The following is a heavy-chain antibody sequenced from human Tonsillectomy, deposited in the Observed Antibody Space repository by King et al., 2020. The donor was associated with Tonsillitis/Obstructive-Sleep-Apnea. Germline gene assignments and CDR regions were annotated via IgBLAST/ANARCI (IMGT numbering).Heavy chain of an antibody. V-gene: IGHV1-46*01. CDR3: AREGLFDY. CDR2: INPSNGDT. Sequence: VQLVQSGAEVKKPGASVKVSCKASGCTFTTYYMHWVRQAPGQGLEWMGIINPSNGDTSYAPKFQGRVTMTRDTSTYTLYMELSSLRSDDTAVYYCAREGLFDYWGQGTRVIVSS. J-gene: IGHJ4*02. CDR1: GCTFTTYY. D-gene: IGHD3/OR15-3a*01.